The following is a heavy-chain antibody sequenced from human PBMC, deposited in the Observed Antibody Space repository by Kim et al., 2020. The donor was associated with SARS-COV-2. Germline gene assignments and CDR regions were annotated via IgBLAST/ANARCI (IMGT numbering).Heavy chain of an antibody. CDR3: VREVNYASGPVGY. Sequence: GGSLRLSCAASGFTFSSFWMHWVRQVPGKGLVWVSRINSDGSTTSHADSVKGRFTISRDNAKNTLYLQMNSLRAEDTAVYYCVREVNYASGPVGYWGQGTLVSVSS. CDR1: GFTFSSFW. D-gene: IGHD3-10*01. CDR2: INSDGSTT. J-gene: IGHJ4*02. V-gene: IGHV3-74*01.